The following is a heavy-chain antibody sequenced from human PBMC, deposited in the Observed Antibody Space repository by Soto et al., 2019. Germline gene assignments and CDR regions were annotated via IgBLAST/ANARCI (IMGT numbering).Heavy chain of an antibody. CDR3: ARPGSRGYYFDY. CDR1: GGSISSSSYY. CDR2: IYYSGST. J-gene: IGHJ4*02. D-gene: IGHD3-10*01. Sequence: QLQLQESGPGLVKPSETLSLTCTVSGGSISSSSYYWGWIRQPPGKGLEWIGSIYYSGSTYYNPSLKSRVTISVDTSKNQFSLKLSSVTAADTAVYYCARPGSRGYYFDYWGQGTLVTVSS. V-gene: IGHV4-39*01.